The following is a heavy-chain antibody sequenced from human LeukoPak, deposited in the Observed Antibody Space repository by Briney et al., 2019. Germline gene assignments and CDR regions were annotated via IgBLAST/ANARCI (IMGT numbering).Heavy chain of an antibody. Sequence: GGSLRLSCAASGFTFSSYGMHWVRQAPGKGLEWVAVIWYDGSNKYYADSVKGRFTISRDNSKNTLYLQMNSLRAEDTAVYYCARSSDYDSSGSFDCWGQGTLVTVSS. D-gene: IGHD3-22*01. J-gene: IGHJ4*02. CDR2: IWYDGSNK. V-gene: IGHV3-33*01. CDR3: ARSSDYDSSGSFDC. CDR1: GFTFSSYG.